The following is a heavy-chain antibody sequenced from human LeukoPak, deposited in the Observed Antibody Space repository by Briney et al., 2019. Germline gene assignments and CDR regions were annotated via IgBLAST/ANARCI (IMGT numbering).Heavy chain of an antibody. CDR3: ARHMAQYCSSTSCYAEGYGMDV. CDR2: INPNRGGT. Sequence: ASVKVSCKASGYTFTGYYMHWVRQAPGQGLEWMGWINPNRGGTNYAQKFQGRVTMTRDTSISTAYMELSRLRSDDTAVYYCARHMAQYCSSTSCYAEGYGMDVWGQGTTVTVSS. J-gene: IGHJ6*02. CDR1: GYTFTGYY. V-gene: IGHV1-2*02. D-gene: IGHD2-2*01.